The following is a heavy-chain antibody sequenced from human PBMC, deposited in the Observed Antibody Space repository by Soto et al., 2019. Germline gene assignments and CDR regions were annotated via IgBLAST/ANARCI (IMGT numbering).Heavy chain of an antibody. CDR2: ISFDGGRK. Sequence: QVQLVESGGGVVQPGRSLRLSCAASGFTFSYYGLHWVRQAPGKGLEWVALISFDGGRKSYADSVKGRFTISRDNSKNTLYLQMTSLTPEETAVYYCAKARGPRRLWLVAPFDYWGQGTLVTVSS. CDR3: AKARGPRRLWLVAPFDY. J-gene: IGHJ4*02. D-gene: IGHD6-19*01. V-gene: IGHV3-30*18. CDR1: GFTFSYYG.